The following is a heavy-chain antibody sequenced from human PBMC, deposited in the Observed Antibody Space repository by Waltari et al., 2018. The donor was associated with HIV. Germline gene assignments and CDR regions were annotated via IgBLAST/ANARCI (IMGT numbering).Heavy chain of an antibody. CDR2: MNTNTGDP. CDR3: ARSPAF. V-gene: IGHV7-4-1*02. Sequence: QVQLVQSGSQLKKPGASLKISCKASGYTFNNYAMHWVRQAPGQGLEWMGWMNTNTGDPTYAQGFTGRFVFSLDTSSSTTYLQINTLKPEDSAVYYCARSPAFWGQGTLVIVSS. J-gene: IGHJ4*02. CDR1: GYTFNNYA.